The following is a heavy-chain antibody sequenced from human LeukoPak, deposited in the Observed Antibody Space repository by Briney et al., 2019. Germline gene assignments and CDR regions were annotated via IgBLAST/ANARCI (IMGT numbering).Heavy chain of an antibody. CDR1: GGSFSGYY. Sequence: PSETLSLTCAVYGGSFSGYYWSWIRQPPGKGLEWIGEINHSGSTNYNPSLKSRVTISVDTSKNQFSLKLSSVTAADTAVYYCARVSGKNWFDPWGQGTLVTVSS. CDR2: INHSGST. J-gene: IGHJ5*02. D-gene: IGHD3-10*01. V-gene: IGHV4-34*01. CDR3: ARVSGKNWFDP.